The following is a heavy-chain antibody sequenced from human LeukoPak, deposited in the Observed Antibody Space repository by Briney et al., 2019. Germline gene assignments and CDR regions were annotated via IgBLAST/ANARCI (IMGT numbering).Heavy chain of an antibody. J-gene: IGHJ6*03. CDR2: IYYCGGT. CDR1: GGSISSSSYY. CDR3: ARLRRGYSGYDYGYYYYMDV. Sequence: PSETLSLTCTVSGGSISSSSYYWGWIRQPPGKGLEWIGSIYYCGGTYYNPSLKSRVTISVDTSKNQFSLKLSSATAADTAVYYCARLRRGYSGYDYGYYYYMDVWGKGTTVTVSS. D-gene: IGHD5-12*01. V-gene: IGHV4-39*01.